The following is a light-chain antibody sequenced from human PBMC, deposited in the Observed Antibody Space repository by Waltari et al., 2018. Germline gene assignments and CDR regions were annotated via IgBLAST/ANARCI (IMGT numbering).Light chain of an antibody. V-gene: IGKV3-20*01. J-gene: IGKJ1*01. CDR2: DTS. Sequence: IVLTQSPGTLSLSPGERATLSCRASQSVGRSLAWYQRKPGQAPRLLIYDTSNRATGIPERFSGSGSGTDFSLTISRLEPEDFAVYYCQMYVRLPVTFGQGTKVEIK. CDR3: QMYVRLPVT. CDR1: QSVGRS.